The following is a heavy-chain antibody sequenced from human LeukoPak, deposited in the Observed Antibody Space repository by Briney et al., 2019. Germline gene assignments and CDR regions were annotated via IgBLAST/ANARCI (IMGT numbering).Heavy chain of an antibody. CDR1: GYTFTSYD. CDR2: MNPNSGNT. J-gene: IGHJ3*02. D-gene: IGHD4/OR15-4a*01. Sequence: ASVKVSCKASGYTFTSYDINWVRQATGRGLEWMGWMNPNSGNTGYAQKFQGRVTMTRNTSISTAYMELSSLRSEDTAVYYCARYKPDYGDAFDIWGQGTMVTVSS. V-gene: IGHV1-8*01. CDR3: ARYKPDYGDAFDI.